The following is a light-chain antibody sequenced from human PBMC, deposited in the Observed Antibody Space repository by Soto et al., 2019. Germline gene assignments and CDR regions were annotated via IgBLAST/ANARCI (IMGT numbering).Light chain of an antibody. CDR3: QTWGTGIHV. CDR1: SGHSSYA. CDR2: LNSDGSH. Sequence: QPVLTQSPSAYASLEASVKLTCNLSSGHSSYAIAWHQQQPEKGPRYLMKLNSDGSHSKGDGIPDRFSGSSSGAERYLTISSLQSEDEADYYCQTWGTGIHVFGGGTQLTVL. J-gene: IGLJ7*01. V-gene: IGLV4-69*01.